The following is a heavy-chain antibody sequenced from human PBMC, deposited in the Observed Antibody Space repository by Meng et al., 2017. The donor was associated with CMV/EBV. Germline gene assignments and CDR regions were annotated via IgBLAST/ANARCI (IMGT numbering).Heavy chain of an antibody. CDR1: GFAYNNYA. Sequence: GESLKISCAASGFAYNNYAMHWVRQTPGKGLEWVSGVSGSGGSTYYADSVKGRFTISRDNSKNTLYLQMNSLRAEDTAVYYCMGYCSGGSCYFYGMDVWGQGTTVTVSS. D-gene: IGHD2-15*01. CDR3: MGYCSGGSCYFYGMDV. CDR2: VSGSGGST. J-gene: IGHJ6*02. V-gene: IGHV3-23*01.